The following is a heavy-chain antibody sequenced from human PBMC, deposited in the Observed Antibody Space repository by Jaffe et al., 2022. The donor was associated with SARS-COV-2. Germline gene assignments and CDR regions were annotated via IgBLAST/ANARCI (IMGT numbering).Heavy chain of an antibody. CDR1: GFTFSNAW. D-gene: IGHD3-10*01. V-gene: IGHV3-15*01. J-gene: IGHJ5*02. CDR2: IKSKTDGGTT. Sequence: EVQLVESGGGLVKPGGSLRLSCAASGFTFSNAWMSWVRQAPGKGLEWVGRIKSKTDGGTTDYAAPVKGRFTISRDDSKNTLYLQMNSLKTEDTAVYYCTPEWFGEGRFDPWGQGTLVTVSS. CDR3: TPEWFGEGRFDP.